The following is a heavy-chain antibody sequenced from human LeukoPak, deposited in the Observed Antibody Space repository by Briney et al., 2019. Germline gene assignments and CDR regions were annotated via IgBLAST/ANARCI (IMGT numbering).Heavy chain of an antibody. CDR1: GFTFSSYN. CDR2: ISSTGSYM. Sequence: GGSLRLSCAASGFTFSSYNMNWVRQAPGKGLEWVSSISSTGSYMYYADSMKGRFTISRDNAKNSLYLQMNSLRVEDTAVYFCARGHSDWFAFFDNWGQGTLVTVSS. D-gene: IGHD3-9*01. CDR3: ARGHSDWFAFFDN. J-gene: IGHJ4*02. V-gene: IGHV3-21*01.